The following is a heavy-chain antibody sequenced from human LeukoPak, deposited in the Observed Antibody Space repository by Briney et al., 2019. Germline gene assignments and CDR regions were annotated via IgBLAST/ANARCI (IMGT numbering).Heavy chain of an antibody. CDR3: ARIGSGQLWPLTKYYYYYYMDV. D-gene: IGHD5-18*01. CDR1: GYTFTSYD. J-gene: IGHJ6*03. V-gene: IGHV1-8*01. Sequence: ASVKVSCKASGYTFTSYDINWVRQATGQGLEWMGWMNPNSGNTGYAQKFQGRVTMTRNTSISTAYMELGSLRSEDTAVYYCARIGSGQLWPLTKYYYYYYMDVWGKGTTVTVSS. CDR2: MNPNSGNT.